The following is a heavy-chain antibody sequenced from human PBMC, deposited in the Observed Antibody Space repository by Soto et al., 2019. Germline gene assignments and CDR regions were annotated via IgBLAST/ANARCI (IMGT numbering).Heavy chain of an antibody. D-gene: IGHD4-4*01. CDR2: IDYSGTA. CDR1: GGSISSYY. J-gene: IGHJ4*02. Sequence: SETLSLTCTVSGGSISSYYWSWIRQPPGKGLEWIGYIDYSGTANFNPSLGTRVTFPVDTSKNQFSLTLYSVTAADTAVYYCARTTGRHLDFWGQGILVTVSS. V-gene: IGHV4-59*08. CDR3: ARTTGRHLDF.